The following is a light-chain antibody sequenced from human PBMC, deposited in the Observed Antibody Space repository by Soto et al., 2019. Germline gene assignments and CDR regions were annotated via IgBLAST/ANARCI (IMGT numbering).Light chain of an antibody. J-gene: IGLJ1*01. Sequence: QSALTQPASVSGSPGQSITISCTGTSSDVGGYNYVSWYQQHPGKAPKLMIYEVSNRPSGVSNRFSGSKSGHTASLALSGLQAEDEADYYCSSYTSSSTPYVFGTGTKLTFL. CDR3: SSYTSSSTPYV. CDR1: SSDVGGYNY. CDR2: EVS. V-gene: IGLV2-14*01.